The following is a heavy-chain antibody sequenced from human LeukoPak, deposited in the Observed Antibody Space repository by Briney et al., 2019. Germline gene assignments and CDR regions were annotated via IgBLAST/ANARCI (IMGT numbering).Heavy chain of an antibody. D-gene: IGHD1-14*01. CDR2: ISSSSSYI. CDR3: ARGAWSENPFDY. CDR1: GFTLSSYG. J-gene: IGHJ4*02. Sequence: RGSLRLSCAASGFTLSSYGMHWVRQAPGKGLEWVSSISSSSSYIYYADSVKGRFTISRDNAKNSLYLQMNSLRAEDTAVYYCARGAWSENPFDYWGQGTLVTVSS. V-gene: IGHV3-21*06.